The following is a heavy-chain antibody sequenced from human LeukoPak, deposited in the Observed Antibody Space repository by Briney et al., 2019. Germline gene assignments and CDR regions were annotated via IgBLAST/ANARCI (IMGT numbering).Heavy chain of an antibody. CDR3: TMGGDGRWYYYYGMDV. J-gene: IGHJ6*02. CDR2: INPNSGGT. CDR1: GYTFTGYY. V-gene: IGHV1-2*02. Sequence: ASVKVSCKASGYTFTGYYMHWVRQAPGQGLEWMGWINPNSGGTNYAQKFQDRVTMTRVTSISTAYMELSRLRSDDTAVYYCTMGGDGRWYYYYGMDVWGQGTTVTVSS. D-gene: IGHD2-21*01.